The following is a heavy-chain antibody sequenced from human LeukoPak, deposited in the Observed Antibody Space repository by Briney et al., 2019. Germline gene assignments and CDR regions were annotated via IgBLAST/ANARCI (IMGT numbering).Heavy chain of an antibody. Sequence: ASVKVSCKASGGTFSNYDINWVRQATGQGLEWMGWMNPNSGNTGYAQKFQGRVTMTRNTSISTAYMELSSLRSEDTAVYYCARIAVAGNFDYWGQGTLVTVSS. V-gene: IGHV1-8*02. CDR1: GGTFSNYD. CDR2: MNPNSGNT. D-gene: IGHD6-19*01. J-gene: IGHJ4*02. CDR3: ARIAVAGNFDY.